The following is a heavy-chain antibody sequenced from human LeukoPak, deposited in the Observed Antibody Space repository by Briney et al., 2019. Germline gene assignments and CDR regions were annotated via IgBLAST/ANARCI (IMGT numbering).Heavy chain of an antibody. CDR2: ITSDGSTT. Sequence: QSGGSLRLSCAASGFTFSSYAMTWVRQTPGKGLMWVSRITSDGSTTWYADSVKGRFTVSRDNAKNTLFLEMNSLRDEDTAVYYCAGDYIWGRLFWGQGTLVTVSS. CDR1: GFTFSSYA. D-gene: IGHD3-16*01. J-gene: IGHJ4*01. CDR3: AGDYIWGRLF. V-gene: IGHV3-74*01.